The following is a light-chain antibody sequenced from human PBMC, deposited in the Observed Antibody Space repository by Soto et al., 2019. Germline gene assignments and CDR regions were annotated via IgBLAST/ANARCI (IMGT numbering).Light chain of an antibody. CDR1: SSNIGSNT. Sequence: QTVVTQPPSASGTPGQVVTISCSGSSSNIGSNTVNWYQHLPGTAPKLLIYTDSLRPSGVPGRFTAFKSGTSASLAISGLQSEDEADYYCVAWDDSLNGPLFGGGTKVTVL. CDR3: VAWDDSLNGPL. V-gene: IGLV1-44*01. CDR2: TDS. J-gene: IGLJ2*01.